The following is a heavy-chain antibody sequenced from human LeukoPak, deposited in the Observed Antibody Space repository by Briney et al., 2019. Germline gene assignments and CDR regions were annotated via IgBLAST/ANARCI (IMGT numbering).Heavy chain of an antibody. D-gene: IGHD2-2*02. J-gene: IGHJ4*02. V-gene: IGHV1-69*05. CDR3: AREGPQMPPGYCSSTSCYTVV. CDR1: GGTFITYA. Sequence: SVKVSCKASGGTFITYAISWVRQAPGQGLEWMGGIIPIFGTANYAQKFQGRVTITTDESTSTAYMELSSLRSEDTAVYYCAREGPQMPPGYCSSTSCYTVVWGQGTLVTVSS. CDR2: IIPIFGTA.